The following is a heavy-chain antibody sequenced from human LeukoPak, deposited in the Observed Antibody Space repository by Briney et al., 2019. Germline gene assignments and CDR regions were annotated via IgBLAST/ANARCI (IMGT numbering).Heavy chain of an antibody. Sequence: GASVKVSCKASGGTFSSYAISWVPQAPGQGLEWMGEIIPIFGTANYAQKFQGRVTITTDESTSTAYMELSSLRSEDTAVYYGARVQYSSGWGYFDYWGQGTLVTVSS. CDR1: GGTFSSYA. D-gene: IGHD6-19*01. CDR2: IIPIFGTA. J-gene: IGHJ4*02. V-gene: IGHV1-69*05. CDR3: ARVQYSSGWGYFDY.